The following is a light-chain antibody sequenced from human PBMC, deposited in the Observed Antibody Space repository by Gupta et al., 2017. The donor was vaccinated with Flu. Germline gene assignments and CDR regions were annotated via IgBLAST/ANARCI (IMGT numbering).Light chain of an antibody. J-gene: IGLJ1*01. V-gene: IGLV1-44*01. CDR3: AAWDDSLNGHYV. CDR1: SCNIGSNP. Sequence: VLAQPPSASETPGQSVTISCSGRSCNIGSNPVNWYQQVPGTAPKHRIYGNSQRPSGAPDRVSGSKSGTSASAAIIGLQSEDEADYYCAAWDDSLNGHYVFGTGTKVTVL. CDR2: GNS.